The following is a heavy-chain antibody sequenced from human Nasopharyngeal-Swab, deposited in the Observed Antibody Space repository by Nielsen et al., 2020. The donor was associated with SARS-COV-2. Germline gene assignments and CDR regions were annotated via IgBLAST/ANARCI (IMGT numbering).Heavy chain of an antibody. V-gene: IGHV3-30*18. CDR1: GFTFSSYG. CDR2: ISYDGSNK. Sequence: GGSLRLSCAASGFTFSSYGMHWVRQAPGKGLEWVAVISYDGSNKYYADSVEGRFTISRDNSKNTLYLQMNSLRAEDTAVYYCAKDESGYYYDSSGYIDYWGQGTLITVSS. D-gene: IGHD3-22*01. CDR3: AKDESGYYYDSSGYIDY. J-gene: IGHJ4*02.